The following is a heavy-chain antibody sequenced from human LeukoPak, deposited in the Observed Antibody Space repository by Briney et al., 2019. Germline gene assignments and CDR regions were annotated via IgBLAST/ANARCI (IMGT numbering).Heavy chain of an antibody. Sequence: GGSLRLSCAASRFTVRSNFMSWVRQAPGKGLEWVSVIYSGDSTYYADSVKGRFTISGDNSKNTLYLQVNSLRAEDPAVYYCARGGGGVIGELFGYWGQGTLVTVSS. D-gene: IGHD3-10*01. CDR3: ARGGGGVIGELFGY. J-gene: IGHJ4*02. V-gene: IGHV3-53*01. CDR1: RFTVRSNF. CDR2: IYSGDST.